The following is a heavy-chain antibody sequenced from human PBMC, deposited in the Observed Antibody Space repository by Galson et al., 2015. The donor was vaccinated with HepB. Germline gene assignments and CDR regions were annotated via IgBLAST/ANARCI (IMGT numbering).Heavy chain of an antibody. V-gene: IGHV1-2*04. CDR3: ARERGSMVRAYYYYGMDV. J-gene: IGHJ6*02. CDR2: INPNSGGT. Sequence: SVKVSCKASGYTFTGYYMHWVRQAPGQGLEWMGWINPNSGGTNYAQKFQGWVTMTRDTSISTAYMELSRLRSDDTAVYYCARERGSMVRAYYYYGMDVWGQGTTVTVSS. D-gene: IGHD3-10*01. CDR1: GYTFTGYY.